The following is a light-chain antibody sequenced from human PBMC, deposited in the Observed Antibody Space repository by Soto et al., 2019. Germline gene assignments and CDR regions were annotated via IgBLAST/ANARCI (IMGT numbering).Light chain of an antibody. Sequence: SYELTQPPSVSVAPGKTARISCERNNIGTKSVHWYQQKPGQAPVLVIYYDSARPSGIPERFSGSNAGNMATLTISTVEAGDEADYYCQVWDRSSDHRVVFGGWTKLTVL. CDR3: QVWDRSSDHRVV. V-gene: IGLV3-21*04. CDR2: YDS. J-gene: IGLJ2*01. CDR1: NIGTKS.